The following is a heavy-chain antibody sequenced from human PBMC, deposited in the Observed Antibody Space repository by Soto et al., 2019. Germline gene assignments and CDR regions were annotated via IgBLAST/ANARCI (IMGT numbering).Heavy chain of an antibody. J-gene: IGHJ4*02. Sequence: EVQLLESGGGLVQPGGSLRLSCADSGFTFSSYAMSWVRQAPGKGLEWVSAISGSGGSTYYADSVKGRFTISRDNSKNTLYLQMNSLRAEDTAVYYCAKTLFLEWSGLDYWGQGTLVTVSS. CDR2: ISGSGGST. V-gene: IGHV3-23*01. CDR3: AKTLFLEWSGLDY. CDR1: GFTFSSYA. D-gene: IGHD3-3*01.